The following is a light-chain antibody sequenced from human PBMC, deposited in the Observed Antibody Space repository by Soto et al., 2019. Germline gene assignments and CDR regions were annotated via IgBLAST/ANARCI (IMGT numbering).Light chain of an antibody. CDR3: QQYGRTSWT. CDR1: QSVNTNF. CDR2: GAS. Sequence: EIVLTQSPGTLSLSPGERATLSCRASQSVNTNFFAWYQQKPGQAPRLLIYGASTRATGISDRFSGSGSVTDFTLTISRLEPEGFAVYYCQQYGRTSWTFGQGTKVDIK. V-gene: IGKV3-20*01. J-gene: IGKJ1*01.